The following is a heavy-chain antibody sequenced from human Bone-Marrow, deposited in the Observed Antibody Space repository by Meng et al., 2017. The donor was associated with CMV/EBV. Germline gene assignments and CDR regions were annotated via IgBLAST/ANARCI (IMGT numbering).Heavy chain of an antibody. CDR3: ARDLAYSSSHYYYGMDV. V-gene: IGHV1-2*02. CDR1: GYRLTAHY. J-gene: IGHJ6*02. D-gene: IGHD6-6*01. Sequence: ASVKVSCKASGYRLTAHYIHWVRKAPGQGLEWMGWIFPGSGATDYAQKFSDRVTMTRDMSISTFYMELSRLTSDDTAVYYCARDLAYSSSHYYYGMDVWGQGTTVTVSS. CDR2: IFPGSGAT.